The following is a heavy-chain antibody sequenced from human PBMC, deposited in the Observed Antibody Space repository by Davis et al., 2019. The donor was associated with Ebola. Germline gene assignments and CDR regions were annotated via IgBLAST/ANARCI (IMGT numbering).Heavy chain of an antibody. CDR2: TRNKANSYST. CDR1: GFTFSSYG. CDR3: ARAGSYNWRDFDS. V-gene: IGHV3-72*01. J-gene: IGHJ4*02. Sequence: GESLKISCAASGFTFSSYGMHWVRQAPGKGLEWVGRTRNKANSYSTQYAASVRGRFIVSRDDSKNSLFLQMSSLKTEDTAVYYCARAGSYNWRDFDSWGQGTLVTVSS. D-gene: IGHD1-1*01.